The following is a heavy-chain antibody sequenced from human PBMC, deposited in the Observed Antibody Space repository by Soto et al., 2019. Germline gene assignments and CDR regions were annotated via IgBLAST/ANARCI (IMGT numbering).Heavy chain of an antibody. J-gene: IGHJ6*02. D-gene: IGHD3-3*01. V-gene: IGHV3-23*01. CDR1: GFTFSSYA. CDR2: ISGSGGST. Sequence: GGSLRLSCAASGFTFSSYAMSWVRQAPGKGLEWVSAISGSGGSTYYADSVKGRFTISRDNSKNTLYLQMNSLRAEDTAVYYCAKGANDFWSGYSPAPNYYYYVMDVWGQGTTVTVSS. CDR3: AKGANDFWSGYSPAPNYYYYVMDV.